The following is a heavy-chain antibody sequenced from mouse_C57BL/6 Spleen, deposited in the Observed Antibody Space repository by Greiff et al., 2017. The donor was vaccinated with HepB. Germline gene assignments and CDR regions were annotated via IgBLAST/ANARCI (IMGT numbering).Heavy chain of an antibody. CDR3: ARREALYYFDY. CDR2: IYPGDGDT. J-gene: IGHJ2*01. V-gene: IGHV1-80*01. Sequence: LVESGAELVKPGASVKISCKASGYAFSSYWMNWVKQRPGKGLEWIGQIYPGDGDTNYNGKFKGKATLTADKSSSTAYMQLSSLTSEDSAVYFCARREALYYFDYWGQGTTLTVSS. CDR1: GYAFSSYW. D-gene: IGHD3-2*02.